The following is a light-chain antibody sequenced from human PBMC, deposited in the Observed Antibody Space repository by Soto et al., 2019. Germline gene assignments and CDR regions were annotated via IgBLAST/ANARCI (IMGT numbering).Light chain of an antibody. CDR2: RTS. CDR3: QQYGSSLWT. CDR1: QSISSN. V-gene: IGKV3-20*01. J-gene: IGKJ1*01. Sequence: EIVMTRSPATLSVSPGERAALCCRASQSISSNLAWYQQKPGQAPRLLMFRTSSRATGFPDRFSGSGSGTDFTLTISRLEPEDFAVYYCQQYGSSLWTFGQGTKVDIK.